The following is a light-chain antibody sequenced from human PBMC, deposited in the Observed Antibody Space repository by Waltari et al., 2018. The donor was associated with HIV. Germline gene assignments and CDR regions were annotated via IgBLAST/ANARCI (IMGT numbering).Light chain of an antibody. CDR1: SSTIGSNT. CDR3: AAWDGSLNGHVV. Sequence: QSVLTQPPSASGTPGQRVTISCSGSSSTIGSNTVNWYQQLPGTAPKPLIYSNNQRPSGVPDRFSGSKSGTSASLAISGLQSEDEADYYCAAWDGSLNGHVVFGGGTKLTVL. CDR2: SNN. J-gene: IGLJ2*01. V-gene: IGLV1-44*01.